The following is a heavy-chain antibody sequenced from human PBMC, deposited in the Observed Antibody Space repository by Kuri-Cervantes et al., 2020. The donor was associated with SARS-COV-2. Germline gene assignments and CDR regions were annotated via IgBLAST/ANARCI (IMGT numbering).Heavy chain of an antibody. Sequence: GESLKISCAASGFTFSSYSMNWVRQAPGKGLEWVSSISSSSSYIYYADSVKGRFTISRDNAKNSLYLQMNDLRAEDTALYYCAKDRVSAAGDHDAFDIWGQGTMVTVSS. V-gene: IGHV3-21*04. CDR3: AKDRVSAAGDHDAFDI. D-gene: IGHD6-13*01. CDR1: GFTFSSYS. J-gene: IGHJ3*02. CDR2: ISSSSSYI.